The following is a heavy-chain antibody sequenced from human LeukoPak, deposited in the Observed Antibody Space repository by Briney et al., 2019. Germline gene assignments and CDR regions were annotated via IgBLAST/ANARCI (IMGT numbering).Heavy chain of an antibody. Sequence: GGSLRLSCAASGFTFSSYAMHWVRQAPGKGLEYVSAISSNGGSTYYANSVKGRFTISRDNSKNTLYLQMGSLRAEDMAVYYCATGRGDCSSTSCYTYFDYWGQGTLVTVSS. J-gene: IGHJ4*02. CDR1: GFTFSSYA. CDR3: ATGRGDCSSTSCYTYFDY. CDR2: ISSNGGST. V-gene: IGHV3-64*01. D-gene: IGHD2-2*02.